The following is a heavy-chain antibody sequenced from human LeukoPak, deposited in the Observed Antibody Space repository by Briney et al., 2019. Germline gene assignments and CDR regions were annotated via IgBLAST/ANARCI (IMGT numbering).Heavy chain of an antibody. V-gene: IGHV1-2*02. J-gene: IGHJ5*02. CDR2: INPNSGGT. CDR1: GYTFTGYY. CDR3: ARSGDYLNWFDP. D-gene: IGHD4-17*01. Sequence: ASVKVSCKASGYTFTGYYMHWVRQAPGQGLEWMGWINPNSGGTNYAQKFQGRVTMTRDTSIGTAYMELSRLRSDDTAVYYCARSGDYLNWFDPWGQGTLVTVSS.